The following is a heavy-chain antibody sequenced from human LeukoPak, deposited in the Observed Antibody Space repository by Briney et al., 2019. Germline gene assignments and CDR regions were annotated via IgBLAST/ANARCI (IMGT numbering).Heavy chain of an antibody. J-gene: IGHJ3*02. CDR2: INHSGST. CDR3: ARAPGGWLIDAFDI. CDR1: GGSFSGYY. D-gene: IGHD5-24*01. V-gene: IGHV4-34*01. Sequence: PSETLSLTCAVYGGSFSGYYWSWIRQPPGEGLEWIGEINHSGSTNYNPSLKSRVTISVDTSKNQFSLKLSSVTAADTAVYYCARAPGGWLIDAFDIWGQGTMVTVSS.